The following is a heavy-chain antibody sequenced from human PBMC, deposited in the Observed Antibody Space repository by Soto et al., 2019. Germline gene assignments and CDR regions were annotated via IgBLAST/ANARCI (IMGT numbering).Heavy chain of an antibody. J-gene: IGHJ3*02. D-gene: IGHD1-26*01. Sequence: PGGSLRLSCAASGFTFSSYGMHWVRQAPGKGLEWVAVIWYDGSNKYYADSVKGRFTISRDNSKNTLYLQMNSLRAEDTAVYYCARYYRGSSGAFDIWGQGTMVTVSS. V-gene: IGHV3-33*01. CDR1: GFTFSSYG. CDR3: ARYYRGSSGAFDI. CDR2: IWYDGSNK.